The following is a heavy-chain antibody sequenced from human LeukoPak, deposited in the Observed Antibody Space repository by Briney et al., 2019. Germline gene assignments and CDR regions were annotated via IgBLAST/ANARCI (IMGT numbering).Heavy chain of an antibody. Sequence: PSETLSLTCTVSGGSISSYYWSWIRQPPGKGLEWIGEINHSGSTNYNPSLKSRVTISVDTSKNQFSLKLSSVTAADTAVYYCARSCCIAVAGTFDYWGQGTLVTVSS. CDR3: ARSCCIAVAGTFDY. D-gene: IGHD6-19*01. CDR1: GGSISSYY. V-gene: IGHV4-34*01. CDR2: INHSGST. J-gene: IGHJ4*02.